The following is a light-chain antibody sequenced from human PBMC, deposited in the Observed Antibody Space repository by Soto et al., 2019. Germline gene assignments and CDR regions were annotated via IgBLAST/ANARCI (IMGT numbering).Light chain of an antibody. Sequence: EIVMTQSPATLSVSPGERATLSCRASQSFRNNLAWYQQKPGQAPRLLIFAASTRATGVPDRFSGSGSETDFTLTISSLEPEDFAVYYCQQRSNWPPITFGQGTRLEIK. J-gene: IGKJ5*01. CDR3: QQRSNWPPIT. CDR2: AAS. V-gene: IGKV3-11*01. CDR1: QSFRNN.